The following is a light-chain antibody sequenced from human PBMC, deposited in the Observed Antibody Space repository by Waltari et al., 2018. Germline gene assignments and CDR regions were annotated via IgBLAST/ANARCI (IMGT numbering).Light chain of an antibody. CDR1: QRILTY. Sequence: DVQLTQSPSSLSASIGDRVTITCRASQRILTYLSWYHQRPGKAPRLLMSEVSELKRGVPSRVTGSGSGTTFTLTITSLQREDFGTYYCQQTYGIPLSFGTGTRVEIK. J-gene: IGKJ4*01. CDR2: EVS. V-gene: IGKV1-39*01. CDR3: QQTYGIPLS.